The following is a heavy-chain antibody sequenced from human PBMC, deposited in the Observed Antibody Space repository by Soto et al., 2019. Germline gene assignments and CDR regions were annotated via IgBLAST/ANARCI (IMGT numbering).Heavy chain of an antibody. CDR3: ARELLWFGELLSGVDP. Sequence: PSETLSLTCAVYGGSFSGYYWSWIRQPPGKGLEWIGEINHSGSTNYNPSLKSRVTISVDTSKNQFSLKLSSVTAADTAVYYCARELLWFGELLSGVDPWGQGTLVTVSS. J-gene: IGHJ5*02. CDR2: INHSGST. CDR1: GGSFSGYY. V-gene: IGHV4-34*01. D-gene: IGHD3-10*01.